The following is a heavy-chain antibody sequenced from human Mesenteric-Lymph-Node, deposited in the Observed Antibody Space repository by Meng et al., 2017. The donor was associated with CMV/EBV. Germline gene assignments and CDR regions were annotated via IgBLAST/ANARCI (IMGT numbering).Heavy chain of an antibody. CDR1: GFNFRGYG. D-gene: IGHD3-10*01. CDR3: AREAVFYSGSGRNYYNGMDV. CDR2: MSYDETSE. V-gene: IGHV3-30*19. J-gene: IGHJ6*02. Sequence: GGSLRLSCVASGFNFRGYGFHWVRQAPGKGLEWVAFMSYDETSEFYADSVKGRFTISRDNSRNTLYLQMSRLRPEDTAVYYCAREAVFYSGSGRNYYNGMDVWGQGTTVTVSS.